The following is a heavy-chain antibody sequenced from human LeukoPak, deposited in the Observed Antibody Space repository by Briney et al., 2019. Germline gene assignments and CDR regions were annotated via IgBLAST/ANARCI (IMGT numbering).Heavy chain of an antibody. CDR3: ARGSYGIRY. D-gene: IGHD4-17*01. Sequence: GSLRLSCAASGFTFGNYAMSWIRQPPGKGLEWIGEINHSGSTYYNPSLKSRVTISVDRSKNQFSLKLSSVTAADTAVYYCARGSYGIRYWGQGTLVTVSS. V-gene: IGHV4-34*01. CDR2: INHSGST. J-gene: IGHJ4*02. CDR1: GFTFGNYA.